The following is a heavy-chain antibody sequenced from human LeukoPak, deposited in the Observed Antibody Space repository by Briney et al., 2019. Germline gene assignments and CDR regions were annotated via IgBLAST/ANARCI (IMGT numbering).Heavy chain of an antibody. V-gene: IGHV4-31*03. D-gene: IGHD3-22*01. J-gene: IGHJ4*02. Sequence: SQTLSLTCNVSGGSIASGGYHWSWIRQHPGEGLEWIGYIYYAGSSYYNPSLTSRVTISVDTSKNQFSLRLTSVTAVDTAVYYCARGDYSMSGDYFPFDYWGPGTLVTVSS. CDR1: GGSIASGGYH. CDR2: IYYAGSS. CDR3: ARGDYSMSGDYFPFDY.